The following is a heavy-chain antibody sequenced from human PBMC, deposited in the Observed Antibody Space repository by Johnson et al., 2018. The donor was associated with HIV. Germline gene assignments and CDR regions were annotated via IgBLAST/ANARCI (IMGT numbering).Heavy chain of an antibody. J-gene: IGHJ3*02. V-gene: IGHV3-48*03. CDR2: ISSGGRTI. CDR3: ARVLGDYAYHI. Sequence: VQLVESGGGVVRPGGSLRLSCAASGFTFDDYGMSWVRQAPGKGLEWVSYISSGGRTIYYADSVKGRFTISRDNAKNSLYLQMNSLRVEDTAVYYCARVLGDYAYHIWGQGTMFTVSS. D-gene: IGHD4-17*01. CDR1: GFTFDDYG.